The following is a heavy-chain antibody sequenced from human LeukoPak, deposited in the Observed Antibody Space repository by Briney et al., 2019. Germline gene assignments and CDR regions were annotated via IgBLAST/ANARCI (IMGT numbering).Heavy chain of an antibody. CDR2: ISYSGST. D-gene: IGHD1-7*01. Sequence: PSETLSLTCTVSGGSISSGVYYWSWIRQHPGKGLGWIGYISYSGSTYYIPSLKSRVTISVDPSENQFSLKLTSVTAADTAVYYCARSNWDYAGPFAYWGQGTLVTVSS. CDR3: ARSNWDYAGPFAY. CDR1: GGSISSGVYY. V-gene: IGHV4-31*03. J-gene: IGHJ4*02.